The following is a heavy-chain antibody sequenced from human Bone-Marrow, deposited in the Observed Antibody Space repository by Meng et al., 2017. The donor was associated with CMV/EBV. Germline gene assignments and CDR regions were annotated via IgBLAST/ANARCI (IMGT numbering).Heavy chain of an antibody. CDR2: ISSSSSNI. CDR3: ARGGEYQLLKFDY. J-gene: IGHJ4*02. D-gene: IGHD2-2*01. Sequence: GESLKISCAASGFTFSSYSMNWVRQAPGKGLEWVSSISSSSSNIYHADSVKGRFTISRDNAKNSLYLQMNSLRAEDTAVYYCARGGEYQLLKFDYWGQGTLVTVSS. CDR1: GFTFSSYS. V-gene: IGHV3-21*01.